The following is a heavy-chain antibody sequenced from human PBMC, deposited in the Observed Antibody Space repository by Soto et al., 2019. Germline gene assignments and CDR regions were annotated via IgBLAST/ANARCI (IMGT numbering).Heavy chain of an antibody. Sequence: QVQLQESGPGLVKPSQTLSLTCTVSGGSISSGGCYWSWIRQHPGKGLEWIGYIYYSGSTYYNPSLKSRVTISVDTSKNQFSLKLSSVTAADTAVYYCARARSWGTMVRGVIFFDYWGQGTLVTVSS. J-gene: IGHJ4*02. CDR3: ARARSWGTMVRGVIFFDY. CDR1: GGSISSGGCY. CDR2: IYYSGST. D-gene: IGHD3-10*01. V-gene: IGHV4-31*03.